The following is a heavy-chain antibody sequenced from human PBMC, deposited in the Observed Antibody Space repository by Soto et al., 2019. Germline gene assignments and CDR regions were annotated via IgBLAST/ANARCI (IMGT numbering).Heavy chain of an antibody. V-gene: IGHV3-30*18. CDR2: ISYDGSNK. Sequence: PGGSLRLSCAASGFTFSSYGMHWVRQAPGKGLEWVAVISYDGSNKYYADSMKGRFTISRDNSKNTLYLQMNSLRAEDTAVYYCAKAAGQWLVGVPFDYWGQGTLVTVSS. J-gene: IGHJ4*02. CDR1: GFTFSSYG. D-gene: IGHD6-19*01. CDR3: AKAAGQWLVGVPFDY.